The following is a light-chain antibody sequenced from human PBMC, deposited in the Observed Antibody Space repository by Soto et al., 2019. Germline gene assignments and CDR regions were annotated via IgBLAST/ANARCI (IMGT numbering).Light chain of an antibody. CDR1: QRVSSSY. J-gene: IGKJ2*01. CDR3: QQYGSSPLMYT. CDR2: GAF. Sequence: EIVLTQSPGTLSLSPGERATLSSRASQRVSSSYLAWYQQKPGQAPRLLIYGAFSRATGVPDRFSGSGSGTDFTLTISRLEPEDFAVYYCQQYGSSPLMYTFGQGTKLEI. V-gene: IGKV3-20*01.